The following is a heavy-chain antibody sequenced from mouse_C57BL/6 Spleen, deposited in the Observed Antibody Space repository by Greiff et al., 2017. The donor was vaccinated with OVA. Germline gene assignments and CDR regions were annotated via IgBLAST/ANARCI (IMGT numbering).Heavy chain of an antibody. CDR2: IHPSDSDT. Sequence: QVHVKQPGAELVKPGASVKVSCKASGYTFTSYWMHWVKQRPGQGLEWIGRIHPSDSDTNYNQKFKGKATLTVDKSSSTAYMQLSSLTSEDSAVYYCARAYYSNYNFDYWGQGTTLTVSS. D-gene: IGHD2-5*01. CDR1: GYTFTSYW. J-gene: IGHJ2*01. V-gene: IGHV1-74*01. CDR3: ARAYYSNYNFDY.